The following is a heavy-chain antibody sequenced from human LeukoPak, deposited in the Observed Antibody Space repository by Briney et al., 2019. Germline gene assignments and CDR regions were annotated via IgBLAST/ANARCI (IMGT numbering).Heavy chain of an antibody. V-gene: IGHV3-21*01. D-gene: IGHD1-14*01. CDR2: ISNSSSNK. J-gene: IGHJ6*03. Sequence: PGGSLRLSCAASGFTFSSYSMNWVRQAPGKGLEWVSSISNSSSNKYYADSVKGRFTISRDNAKNSLYLQMNSLRAEDTAVYYCARDESVEVFKEYYYYYMDVWGKGTTVTVSS. CDR1: GFTFSSYS. CDR3: ARDESVEVFKEYYYYYMDV.